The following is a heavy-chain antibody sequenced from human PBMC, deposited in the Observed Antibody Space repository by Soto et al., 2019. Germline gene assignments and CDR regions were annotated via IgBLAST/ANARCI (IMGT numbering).Heavy chain of an antibody. CDR1: GGSISSYY. CDR2: TYYSGST. CDR3: ARGWGLVFDY. V-gene: IGHV4-59*01. D-gene: IGHD1-26*01. J-gene: IGHJ4*02. Sequence: QVQLQESGPGLVKPSETLSLTCTVSGGSISSYYWSWIRQPPGKGLEWIGYTYYSGSTNYNPSLKSGGAISVDASKTRFALKLRSVTAADTSVYYRARGWGLVFDYWGQGTLVTVSS.